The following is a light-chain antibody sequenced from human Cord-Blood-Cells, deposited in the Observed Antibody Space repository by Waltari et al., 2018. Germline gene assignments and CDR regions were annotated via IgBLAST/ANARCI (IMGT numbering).Light chain of an antibody. CDR3: QQYNNWPPAT. CDR1: QSVSST. Sequence: EIVMTQSPATLSVSPGDRPTLPCRASQSVSSTLAWYQQKPGQAPRLLIYGASTRATGIPARFSGSGSGTEFTLTISSLQSEDFAVYYCQQYNNWPPATFGGGTKVEIK. V-gene: IGKV3-15*01. CDR2: GAS. J-gene: IGKJ4*01.